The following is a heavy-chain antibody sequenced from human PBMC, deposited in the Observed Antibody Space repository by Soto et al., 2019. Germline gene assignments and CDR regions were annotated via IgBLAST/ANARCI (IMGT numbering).Heavy chain of an antibody. D-gene: IGHD1-1*01. J-gene: IGHJ4*02. CDR3: EREKVGTTFFDN. Sequence: PSETLSLTCSVSGFAISRGYYWSWVRQPPGKGLEWIGSIYPSVSSYHNPPLATRLRLSIDTSKNQFTLNLTSVTAADTALYFCEREKVGTTFFDNWGQGIQVTVSS. CDR2: IYPSVSS. V-gene: IGHV4-38-2*02. CDR1: GFAISRGYY.